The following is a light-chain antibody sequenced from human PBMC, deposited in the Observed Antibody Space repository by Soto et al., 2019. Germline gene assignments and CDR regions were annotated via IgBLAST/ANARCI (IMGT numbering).Light chain of an antibody. CDR1: QSISSW. CDR2: KAS. Sequence: DIQMTQSPSTLSASVGDRVTITCLASQSISSWLAWYHQKPGKAPKLLIYKASSLESGVPSRFSGSGSGTEFTLTISSLQPDDFATYYCQQYKSYLSFGGGTKVEIK. V-gene: IGKV1-5*03. J-gene: IGKJ4*01. CDR3: QQYKSYLS.